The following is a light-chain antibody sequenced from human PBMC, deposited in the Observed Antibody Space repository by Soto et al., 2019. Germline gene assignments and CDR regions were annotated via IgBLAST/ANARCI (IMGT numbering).Light chain of an antibody. V-gene: IGLV2-11*01. CDR2: DVY. CDR1: SSDVGAYVY. CDR3: CSYAGTYTYV. Sequence: QSLLTQPRSVSGSPGQSVTLSRPGTSSDVGAYVYVSWYQNQPGSAPKLIIYDVYKRPSGVPDRFSGSKSGDTASLTISGLQADDEADYYCCSYAGTYTYVFGTGTKVTVL. J-gene: IGLJ1*01.